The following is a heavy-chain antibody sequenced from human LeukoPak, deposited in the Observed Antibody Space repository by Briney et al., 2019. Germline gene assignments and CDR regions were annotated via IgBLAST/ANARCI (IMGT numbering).Heavy chain of an antibody. V-gene: IGHV4-59*01. CDR2: IYYSGST. CDR3: ARETSQKGAHYMDV. D-gene: IGHD3-16*01. CDR1: GGSISSYY. J-gene: IGHJ6*03. Sequence: SETLSLTCTVTGGSISSYYWSWIRQPPGKGLEWIGYIYYSGSTNYNPSLKSRVTISVDTSKNQFSLKLSSVTAADTAVYYCARETSQKGAHYMDVWGKGTTVTISS.